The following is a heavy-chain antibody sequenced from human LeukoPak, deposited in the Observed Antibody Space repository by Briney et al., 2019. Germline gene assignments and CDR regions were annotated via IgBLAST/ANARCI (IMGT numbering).Heavy chain of an antibody. V-gene: IGHV4-34*01. Sequence: PSETLSLTCAVYGGSFSGYYWSWIRQPLGEGLEWIGEIDHSGSTNYNPSLKSRVTISVDTSKNQFSLKLSSVTAADTAVYYCARGPSYSRVWSGSWAPRAAPTAFDYWGQGTLVTVSS. D-gene: IGHD1-26*01. CDR2: IDHSGST. CDR3: ARGPSYSRVWSGSWAPRAAPTAFDY. CDR1: GGSFSGYY. J-gene: IGHJ4*02.